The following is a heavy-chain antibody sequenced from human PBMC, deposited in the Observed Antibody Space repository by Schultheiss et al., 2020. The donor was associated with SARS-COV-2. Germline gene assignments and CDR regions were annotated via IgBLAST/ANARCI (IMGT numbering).Heavy chain of an antibody. V-gene: IGHV3-23*01. D-gene: IGHD6-19*01. J-gene: IGHJ4*02. CDR1: GFTFSSYW. CDR3: ARDMIAVAGFLISFDY. Sequence: GESLKISCAASGFTFSSYWMSWVRQAPGKGLEWVSAISGDGVHTYYADSVKGRFTSSRDNSQNTLYLQMNSLRAEDTAVYYCARDMIAVAGFLISFDYWGQGTLVTVSS. CDR2: ISGDGVHT.